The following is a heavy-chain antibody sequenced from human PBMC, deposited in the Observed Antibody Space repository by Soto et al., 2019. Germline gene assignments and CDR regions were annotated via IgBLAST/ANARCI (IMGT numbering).Heavy chain of an antibody. CDR2: IIPIFGTA. D-gene: IGHD3-22*01. V-gene: IGHV1-69*06. CDR3: ARGLHATYYYDSSSYETDAFDI. Sequence: AASVKVSCKASGGTFSSYAISWVRQAPGQGLEWMGGIIPIFGTANYAQKFQGRVTITADKSTSTAYMELSSLRSEDTAVYYCARGLHATYYYDSSSYETDAFDIWGQGTMVTVSS. J-gene: IGHJ3*02. CDR1: GGTFSSYA.